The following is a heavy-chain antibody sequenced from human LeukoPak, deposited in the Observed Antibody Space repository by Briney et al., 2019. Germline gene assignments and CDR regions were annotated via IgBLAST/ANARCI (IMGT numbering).Heavy chain of an antibody. J-gene: IGHJ4*02. D-gene: IGHD3-16*01. Sequence: SETLSLTCAVYGGSFSGYYWSWIRQPPGKGLEWIGEINHSGSTNYNPSLKSRVTISVDTSKNQFSLKLSSVTAADTAVYYCARHDYSRDGPADYWGQGTLVTVSS. CDR3: ARHDYSRDGPADY. V-gene: IGHV4-34*01. CDR2: INHSGST. CDR1: GGSFSGYY.